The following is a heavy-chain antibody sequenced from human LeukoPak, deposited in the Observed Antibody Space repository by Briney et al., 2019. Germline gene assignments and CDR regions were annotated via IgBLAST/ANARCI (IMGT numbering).Heavy chain of an antibody. CDR2: ISSSGSTI. D-gene: IGHD2-15*01. CDR3: ARVLRYCSGGSCYRHYYYYMDV. V-gene: IGHV3-11*01. CDR1: GFTFSDHY. Sequence: GGSLRLSCAASGFTFSDHYMSWIRQAPGKGLEWVSYISSSGSTIYYADSVKGRFTISRDNAKNSLYLQMNSLRAEDTAVYYCARVLRYCSGGSCYRHYYYYMDVWGKGTTVTISS. J-gene: IGHJ6*03.